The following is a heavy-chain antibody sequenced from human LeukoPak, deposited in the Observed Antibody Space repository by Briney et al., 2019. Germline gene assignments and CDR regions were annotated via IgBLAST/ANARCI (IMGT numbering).Heavy chain of an antibody. V-gene: IGHV4-34*01. CDR3: ATFRWGIGFEY. D-gene: IGHD3-16*01. Sequence: SETLSLTCAVYGGSLSGSFSGYYWTVIRQTPGKGLEWIGEINHSGSTNYNPSLKSRVTISVDTSKNQFSLKLNSLTAADTAVYYCATFRWGIGFEYWGQGTLATVSS. CDR2: INHSGST. J-gene: IGHJ4*02. CDR1: GGSLSGSFSGYY.